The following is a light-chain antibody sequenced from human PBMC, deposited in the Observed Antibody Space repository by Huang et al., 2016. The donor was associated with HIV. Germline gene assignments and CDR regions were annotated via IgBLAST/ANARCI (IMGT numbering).Light chain of an antibody. J-gene: IGKJ5*01. Sequence: DIVLTQSPATLSLSPGERAPVSCRASQSVSTFLAWYQHKPGQAPRLLIFEASNRAPGVPARFRGTGSGTDFTLTISSLEPSDVAVYYCQQHSYWPITFGRGTRLEI. V-gene: IGKV3-11*01. CDR3: QQHSYWPIT. CDR2: EAS. CDR1: QSVSTF.